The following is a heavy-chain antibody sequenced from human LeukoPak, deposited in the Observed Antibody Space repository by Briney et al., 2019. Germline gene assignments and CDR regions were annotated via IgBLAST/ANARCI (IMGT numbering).Heavy chain of an antibody. CDR2: ISGSGGST. Sequence: GGSLRLSCAASGFTFSSYAMSWVRQAPGKGLEWVSAISGSGGSTYYADSVKGRFTISRDNSKNTLYLQMNSLRAEDTAVYYRAKDGEKGIAAAGTYWGQGTLVTVSS. D-gene: IGHD6-13*01. J-gene: IGHJ4*02. CDR3: AKDGEKGIAAAGTY. V-gene: IGHV3-23*01. CDR1: GFTFSSYA.